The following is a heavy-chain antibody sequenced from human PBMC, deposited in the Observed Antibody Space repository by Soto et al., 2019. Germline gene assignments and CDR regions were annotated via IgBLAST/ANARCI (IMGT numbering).Heavy chain of an antibody. Sequence: ASVKVSCKVSGYTLTELSMHWVRQSPVKGLEWMGGFDPEDGETIYAQKFQGRVTMTEDTSTDTAYMELSSLRSEDTAVYYCATDGSGSYSKWFDPWGQGTLVTV. D-gene: IGHD1-26*01. CDR2: FDPEDGET. J-gene: IGHJ5*02. CDR1: GYTLTELS. CDR3: ATDGSGSYSKWFDP. V-gene: IGHV1-24*01.